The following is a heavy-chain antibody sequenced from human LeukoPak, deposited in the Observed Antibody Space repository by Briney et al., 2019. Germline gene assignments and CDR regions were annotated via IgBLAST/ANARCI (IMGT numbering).Heavy chain of an antibody. V-gene: IGHV3-23*01. CDR1: GFPFNTYA. Sequence: GGSLRLSCAASGFPFNTYAMSWVRQAPGKGLEYISVIRPTGTNTYYASSVKGRFTISRDDSRTTVYLQMSSLRAEDTAIYYCAKLAFYETSPPLRDISFWGQGTLVTVSS. CDR2: IRPTGTNT. J-gene: IGHJ4*02. D-gene: IGHD3-3*02. CDR3: AKLAFYETSPPLRDISF.